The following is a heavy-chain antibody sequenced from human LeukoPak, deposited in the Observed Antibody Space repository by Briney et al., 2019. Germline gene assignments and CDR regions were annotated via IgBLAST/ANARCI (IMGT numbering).Heavy chain of an antibody. J-gene: IGHJ4*02. CDR2: ISSSGSTM. CDR3: ARSYSGTYAILDY. Sequence: GGSLRLSCAASGFTFSDYYMSWIRQAPGKGLEWASYISSSGSTMFYADSVKGRFTISRDNAKNSLFLQVNSLRAEDTSVYYCARSYSGTYAILDYWGQGTLVTVSS. D-gene: IGHD1-26*01. CDR1: GFTFSDYY. V-gene: IGHV3-11*04.